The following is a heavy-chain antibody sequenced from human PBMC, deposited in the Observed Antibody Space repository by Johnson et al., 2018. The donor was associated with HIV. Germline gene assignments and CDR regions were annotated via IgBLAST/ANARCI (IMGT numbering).Heavy chain of an antibody. Sequence: QMQLVESGGGVVQPGGSLRLSCAASGFTFSSYGMHWVRQAPGQGLQWVALISYDGSIKYYADSVKCRFTISRDNAKNSLYLQMNSLRAEDTAVYYCARRTVVTPGAFDIWGQGTMVTVSS. CDR3: ARRTVVTPGAFDI. D-gene: IGHD4-23*01. CDR2: ISYDGSIK. V-gene: IGHV3-30*19. J-gene: IGHJ3*02. CDR1: GFTFSSYG.